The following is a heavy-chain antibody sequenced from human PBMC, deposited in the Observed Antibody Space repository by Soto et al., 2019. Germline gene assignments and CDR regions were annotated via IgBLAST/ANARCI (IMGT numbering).Heavy chain of an antibody. Sequence: PSDTLSLTCAVYGGSFSGYYWSWIRQPPGKGLEWIGEINHSGSTNYNPSLKSRVTISVDTSKNQFSLKLSSVIAADTAVYYCARGYGSGWPYYHYGMDVWGQGTTVTVSS. V-gene: IGHV4-34*01. CDR3: ARGYGSGWPYYHYGMDV. J-gene: IGHJ6*02. CDR2: INHSGST. D-gene: IGHD6-19*01. CDR1: GGSFSGYY.